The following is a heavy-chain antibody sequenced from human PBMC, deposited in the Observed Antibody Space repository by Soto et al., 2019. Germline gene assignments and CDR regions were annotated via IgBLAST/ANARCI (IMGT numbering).Heavy chain of an antibody. Sequence: GGALRLSCAASGFTFSRDGMHWCRQAPCRWWEGVAVKWYDGINKYYADSVKGRFTIPRDNSKNTLYLQMNSLRAEDTAVYYCARGFHSYDSSAAGGPFAYWGQGTLVTVS. CDR3: ARGFHSYDSSAAGGPFAY. D-gene: IGHD3-22*01. CDR1: GFTFSRDG. CDR2: KWYDGINK. J-gene: IGHJ4*02. V-gene: IGHV3-33*01.